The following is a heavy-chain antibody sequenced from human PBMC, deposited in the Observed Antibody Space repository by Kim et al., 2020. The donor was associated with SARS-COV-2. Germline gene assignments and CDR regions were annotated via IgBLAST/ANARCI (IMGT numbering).Heavy chain of an antibody. CDR3: ARAWDIVVVVAEYYFDY. J-gene: IGHJ4*02. CDR2: IYHSGST. CDR1: GGSISSSNW. Sequence: SETLSLTCAVSGGSISSSNWWSWVRQPPGKGLEWIGEIYHSGSTNYNPSLKSRVTISVDKSKNQFSLKLSSVTAADTAVYYCARAWDIVVVVAEYYFDYWGQGTLVTVSS. V-gene: IGHV4-4*02. D-gene: IGHD2-15*01.